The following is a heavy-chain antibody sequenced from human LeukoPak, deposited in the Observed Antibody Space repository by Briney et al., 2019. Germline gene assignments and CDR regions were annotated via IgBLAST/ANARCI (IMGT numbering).Heavy chain of an antibody. Sequence: GGSLRLSCVASGFDLNTYEMNWVRQAPGKGLEWIADITISGHTKNYADSVKGRFTISGDNAGTSLYLQMNSLRVEDTGVYYCARGDPHADLWGQGTLVTVSS. CDR3: ARGDPHADL. CDR2: ITISGHTK. J-gene: IGHJ5*02. V-gene: IGHV3-48*03. CDR1: GFDLNTYE.